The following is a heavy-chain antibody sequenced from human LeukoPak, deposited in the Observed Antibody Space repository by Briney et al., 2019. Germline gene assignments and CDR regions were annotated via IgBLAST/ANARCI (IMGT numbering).Heavy chain of an antibody. CDR1: GYTFTGYY. D-gene: IGHD2-8*01. J-gene: IGHJ4*02. CDR2: INPNSGGT. V-gene: IGHV1-2*04. Sequence: ASVKVSCKASGYTFTGYYMHWVRQAPGQGLEWMGWINPNSGGTNYAQKFQGWVTMTRDTSISTAYMELSRLRSDDTAAYYCARGNDCTNGVCYYYFDYWGQGTLVTVSS. CDR3: ARGNDCTNGVCYYYFDY.